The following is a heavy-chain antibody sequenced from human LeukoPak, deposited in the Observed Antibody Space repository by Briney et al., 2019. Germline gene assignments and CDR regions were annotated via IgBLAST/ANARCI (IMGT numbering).Heavy chain of an antibody. Sequence: GESLKISCKGSGYRFSTYWIGWVRQMPGKVLEWMGIMYLGDSDTRYSPSFQGQVTISADKSITTAYLQWSSLKASDTAMYYCARGTYNWNIIDYWGQGTLVTVSS. CDR3: ARGTYNWNIIDY. D-gene: IGHD1/OR15-1a*01. CDR1: GYRFSTYW. V-gene: IGHV5-51*01. CDR2: MYLGDSDT. J-gene: IGHJ4*02.